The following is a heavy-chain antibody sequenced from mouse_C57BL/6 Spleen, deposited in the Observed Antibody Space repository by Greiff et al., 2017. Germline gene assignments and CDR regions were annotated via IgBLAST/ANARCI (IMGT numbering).Heavy chain of an antibody. Sequence: QVQLQQSGTELVKPGASVKLSCTASGYNFTSYWMHWVKQRPGQGLEWIGNINPSNGGTNYNAKVKSKATLTVDKSSSTAYMQLSSLTSEDSAVYYCARSYNIYGYAMDYWGQGTSVTVSS. J-gene: IGHJ4*01. D-gene: IGHD2-5*01. CDR2: INPSNGGT. CDR1: GYNFTSYW. V-gene: IGHV1-53*01. CDR3: ARSYNIYGYAMDY.